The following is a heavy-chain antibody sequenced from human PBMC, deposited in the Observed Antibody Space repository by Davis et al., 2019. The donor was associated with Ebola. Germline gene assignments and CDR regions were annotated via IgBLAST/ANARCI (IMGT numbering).Heavy chain of an antibody. CDR2: MFYSGST. J-gene: IGHJ4*02. D-gene: IGHD6-13*01. Sequence: MPSETLSLTCTVSGGSITSSIYYWGWIRQPPGKGLEWVGSMFYSGSTYYNPSLKSRVTISVDTSKNQFSLRLSSVTAADTAVYYCAREKVAAEADFEYWGQGNLVTVSS. V-gene: IGHV4-39*07. CDR3: AREKVAAEADFEY. CDR1: GGSITSSIYY.